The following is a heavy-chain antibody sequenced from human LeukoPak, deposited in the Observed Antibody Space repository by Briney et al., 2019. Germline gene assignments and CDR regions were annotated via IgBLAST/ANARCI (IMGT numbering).Heavy chain of an antibody. CDR2: IYHSGST. CDR1: GGSISSGGYY. Sequence: SETLSLTCTVSGGSISSGGYYWSWIRQPPGKGLEWIGYIYHSGSTYYNPSPKSRVTISVDRSKNQFSLKLSSVTAADTAVYYCARLSVTTVTNPAFDYWGQGTLVTVSS. D-gene: IGHD4-17*01. CDR3: ARLSVTTVTNPAFDY. V-gene: IGHV4-30-2*01. J-gene: IGHJ4*02.